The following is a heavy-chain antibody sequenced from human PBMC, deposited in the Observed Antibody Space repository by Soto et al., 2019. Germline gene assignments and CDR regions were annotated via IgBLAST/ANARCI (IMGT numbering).Heavy chain of an antibody. V-gene: IGHV6-1*01. CDR3: ARNPVAGGYLDY. D-gene: IGHD6-19*01. CDR1: GDSVSSNSAA. J-gene: IGHJ4*02. Sequence: SQTLSLTCAISGDSVSSNSAAWNWIRQTPSRGLEWLGRTYYRSKWINDSAISVRSRITITPDTSKNQFSLQLNSVTPEDTAVYYCARNPVAGGYLDYWGQGILVTVSS. CDR2: TYYRSKWIN.